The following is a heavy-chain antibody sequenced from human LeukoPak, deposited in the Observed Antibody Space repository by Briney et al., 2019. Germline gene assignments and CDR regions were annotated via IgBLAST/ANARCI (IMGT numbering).Heavy chain of an antibody. D-gene: IGHD2-2*01. CDR3: ARSIPIVVVPAAMGWFDP. J-gene: IGHJ5*02. Sequence: ASVKVSCKASGYTFTGYYMHWGRQAPGQGLEWMGWINPNSGGTNYAQKFQGRVTITRDTSISTAYMELSRLRSDDTAVYYCARSIPIVVVPAAMGWFDPWGQGTLVTVSS. CDR2: INPNSGGT. CDR1: GYTFTGYY. V-gene: IGHV1-2*02.